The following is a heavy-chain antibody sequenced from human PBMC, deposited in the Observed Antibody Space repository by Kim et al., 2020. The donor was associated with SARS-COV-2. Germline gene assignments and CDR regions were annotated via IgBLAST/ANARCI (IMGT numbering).Heavy chain of an antibody. CDR3: ARDLGYSFDY. J-gene: IGHJ4*02. Sequence: IFYADSVRGRFTISTDNAKNSLYLQMNSLRAEDTAVYYCARDLGYSFDYWGQGSLVTVSS. D-gene: IGHD2-21*01. CDR2: I. V-gene: IGHV3-48*04.